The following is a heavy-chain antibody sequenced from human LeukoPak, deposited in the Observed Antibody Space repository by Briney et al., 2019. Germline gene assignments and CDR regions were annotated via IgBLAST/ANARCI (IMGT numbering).Heavy chain of an antibody. Sequence: SETLSLTCTVSGYSVRSFYWNWIRQSADKGLEWIGRFYTSGITKYNPSLQSRVAMSVDTSKNQFSLNLTSVTAADTAVYYCARERAGRGSWRMDWFDPWGQGTLVIVSS. CDR2: FYTSGIT. J-gene: IGHJ5*02. D-gene: IGHD1-26*01. V-gene: IGHV4-4*07. CDR1: GYSVRSFY. CDR3: ARERAGRGSWRMDWFDP.